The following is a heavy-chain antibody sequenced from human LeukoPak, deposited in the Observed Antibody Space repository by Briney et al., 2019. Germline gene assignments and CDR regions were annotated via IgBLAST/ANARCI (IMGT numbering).Heavy chain of an antibody. CDR2: IYYSGST. J-gene: IGHJ4*02. V-gene: IGHV4-30-4*08. Sequence: SESLSLTCTVSGGSISSGDYYWSWIRQPPGKGLEWIGYIYYSGSTYYNPSLKSRVTISVDTSKNQFSLKLSSVTAADTAVYYCARDQYQLPSFDYWGQGTLVTVSS. D-gene: IGHD2-2*01. CDR1: GGSISSGDYY. CDR3: ARDQYQLPSFDY.